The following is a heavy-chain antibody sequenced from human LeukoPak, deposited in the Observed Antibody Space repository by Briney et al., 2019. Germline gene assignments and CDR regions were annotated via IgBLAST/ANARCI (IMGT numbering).Heavy chain of an antibody. V-gene: IGHV4-39*07. CDR3: ARDPGSDSSGWYAGGFDY. CDR2: INHSGST. J-gene: IGHJ4*02. Sequence: SETLSLTCTVSGGSISSSSYYWSWIRQPPGKGLEWIGEINHSGSTNYNPSLKSRVTISVDTSKNQFSLKLSSVTAADTAVYYCARDPGSDSSGWYAGGFDYWGQGTLVTVSS. D-gene: IGHD6-19*01. CDR1: GGSISSSSYY.